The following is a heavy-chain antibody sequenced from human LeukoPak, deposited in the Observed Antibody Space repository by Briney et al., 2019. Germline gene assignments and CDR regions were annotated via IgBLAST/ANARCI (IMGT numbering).Heavy chain of an antibody. Sequence: PGGSLRLSCAASGFTFSTFTMDWVRQAPGKGLEWVSGITWNSGTIGYADSVKGRFTISRDNAKNSLYLQMNSLRAEDTALYYCARGYYASSVRFDYWGRGTLVTVSS. CDR1: GFTFSTFT. CDR3: ARGYYASSVRFDY. J-gene: IGHJ4*02. V-gene: IGHV3-9*01. D-gene: IGHD3-10*01. CDR2: ITWNSGTI.